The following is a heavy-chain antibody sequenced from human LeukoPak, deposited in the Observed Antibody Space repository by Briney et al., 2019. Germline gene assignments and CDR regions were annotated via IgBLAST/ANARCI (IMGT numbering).Heavy chain of an antibody. CDR3: ARGHLIAVAADYYYYYMDV. Sequence: ASVKVSCKASGYTFTSYDINWVRQDTGQGLEWMGWMNPNSGNTGYAQKFQGRVTITRNTSISTAYMELSSLRSEDTAVYYCARGHLIAVAADYYYYYMDVWGKGTTVTVSS. CDR1: GYTFTSYD. V-gene: IGHV1-8*03. D-gene: IGHD6-19*01. CDR2: MNPNSGNT. J-gene: IGHJ6*03.